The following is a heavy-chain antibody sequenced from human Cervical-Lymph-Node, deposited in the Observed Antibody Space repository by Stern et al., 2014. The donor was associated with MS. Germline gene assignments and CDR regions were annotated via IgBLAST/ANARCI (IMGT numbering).Heavy chain of an antibody. D-gene: IGHD3-22*01. CDR2: IIPIFGTA. CDR1: GGTFSSYG. V-gene: IGHV1-69*01. J-gene: IGHJ4*02. CDR3: AREFNYDSSGYYFYY. Sequence: QVQLQESGAEVKKPGSSVRVSCKASGGTFSSYGISWVRQAPGQGLEWMGGIIPIFGTANYAQKFQGRVTINADESTSTAYMELSSLRSEDTAVYYCAREFNYDSSGYYFYYWGQGTLVTVSS.